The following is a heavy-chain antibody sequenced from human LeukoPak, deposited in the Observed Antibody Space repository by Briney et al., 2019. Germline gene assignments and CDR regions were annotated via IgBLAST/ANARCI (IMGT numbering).Heavy chain of an antibody. J-gene: IGHJ4*02. CDR3: ARGTATTAGIDY. D-gene: IGHD1/OR15-1a*01. CDR1: GFAFSSYW. CDR2: INSDGAST. Sequence: PGRSLRLSCTASGFAFSSYWMFWVRQVPGKGLVWVSQINSDGASTTYGDPAKGRFTASRDNAKNTLFLQMNSLRVEDTAVYYCARGTATTAGIDYWGQGTLVTVSS. V-gene: IGHV3-74*01.